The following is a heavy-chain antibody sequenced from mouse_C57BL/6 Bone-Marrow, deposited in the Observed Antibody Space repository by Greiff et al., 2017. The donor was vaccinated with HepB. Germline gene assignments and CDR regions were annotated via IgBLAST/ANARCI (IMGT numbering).Heavy chain of an antibody. J-gene: IGHJ3*01. CDR2: IYPGDGDT. Sequence: VQLQQSVPELVKPGASVKISCKASGYAFSSSWMNWVKQRPGKGLEWIGRIYPGDGDTNYNGKFKGKATLTADTSSRTAYMQLSSLTSEDSAVYFCAIYYGNYWFAYWGQGTLVTVSA. CDR1: GYAFSSSW. V-gene: IGHV1-82*01. D-gene: IGHD2-1*01. CDR3: AIYYGNYWFAY.